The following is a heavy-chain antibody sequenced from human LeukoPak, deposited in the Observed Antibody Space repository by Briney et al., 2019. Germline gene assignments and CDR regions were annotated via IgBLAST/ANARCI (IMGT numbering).Heavy chain of an antibody. Sequence: GESLRLSCAASGFTFSSYAMSWVRRAPGKGLEWVSAISGSGGSTYYADSVKGRFTISRDNSKNTLYLQMNSLRAEDTAVYYCAKDLAAVGTGYWGQGTLVTVSS. J-gene: IGHJ4*02. D-gene: IGHD6-13*01. V-gene: IGHV3-23*01. CDR3: AKDLAAVGTGY. CDR1: GFTFSSYA. CDR2: ISGSGGST.